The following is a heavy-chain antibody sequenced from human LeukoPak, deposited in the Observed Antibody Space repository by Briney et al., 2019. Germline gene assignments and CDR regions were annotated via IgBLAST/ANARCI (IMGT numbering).Heavy chain of an antibody. V-gene: IGHV1-2*02. CDR3: ARELGRNAFDA. CDR1: GYTFSDNH. J-gene: IGHJ3*01. CDR2: ISPKSGGT. D-gene: IGHD7-27*01. Sequence: GASVKVSCKASGYTFSDNHMYWIRQAPGQGLECMGWISPKSGGTNYAQKFQGRITMTGDTSISTGYMELSSLRSDDTAVYYCARELGRNAFDAWGQGTMVTVSS.